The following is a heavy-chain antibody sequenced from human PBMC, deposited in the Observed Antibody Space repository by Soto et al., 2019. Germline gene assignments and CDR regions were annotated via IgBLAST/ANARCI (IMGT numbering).Heavy chain of an antibody. CDR2: ISGSGGST. V-gene: IGHV3-23*01. CDR3: ATGISDFWSGYRNDAFDI. D-gene: IGHD3-3*01. J-gene: IGHJ3*02. CDR1: GFTFSSYA. Sequence: GGSLRLSCAASGFTFSSYAMSWVRQAPGKGLEWVSAISGSGGSTYYADSVKGRFTISRDNSKNTLYLQMNSLRAEDTAVYYCATGISDFWSGYRNDAFDIWGQGTMVTVSS.